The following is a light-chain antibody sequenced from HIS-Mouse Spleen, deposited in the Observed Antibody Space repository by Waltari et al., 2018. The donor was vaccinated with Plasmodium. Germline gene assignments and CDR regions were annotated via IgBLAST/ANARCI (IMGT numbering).Light chain of an antibody. J-gene: IGKJ3*01. CDR3: QQYNNWSFT. CDR2: GAS. V-gene: IGKV3-15*01. Sequence: EIVMTQSPATLSVYPGERATLSCRASPSVSSNLAWYQQKPGQAPRLLIYGASTQATGIPARFSGSGSGTEFTLTISSLQSEDFAVYYCQQYNNWSFTFGPGTKVDIK. CDR1: PSVSSN.